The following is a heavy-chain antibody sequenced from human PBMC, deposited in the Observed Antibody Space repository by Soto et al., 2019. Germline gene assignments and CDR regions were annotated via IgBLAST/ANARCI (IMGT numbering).Heavy chain of an antibody. Sequence: ASVKVSCKASGYTFTSYDINCVRQATGQGLEWMGWMNPNSGNTGYAQKLQGRVTMTTDTSTSTAYMELSSLTSEDTAVYYCARERTRIGFDIWGQGTMVTVSS. CDR3: ARERTRIGFDI. D-gene: IGHD2-15*01. CDR1: GYTFTSYD. CDR2: MNPNSGNT. V-gene: IGHV1-8*01. J-gene: IGHJ3*02.